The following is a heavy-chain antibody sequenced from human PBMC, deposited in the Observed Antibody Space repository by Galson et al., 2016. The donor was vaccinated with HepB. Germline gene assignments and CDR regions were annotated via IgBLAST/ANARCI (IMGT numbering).Heavy chain of an antibody. CDR2: MYYSGSA. V-gene: IGHV4-59*02. J-gene: IGHJ4*02. D-gene: IGHD5-24*01. CDR1: GDSVSSYY. CDR3: DTAVYYCARQSQMARTVFDY. Sequence: SETLSLTCTVSGDSVSSYYWSWIRQPPGKGLEWITYMYYSGSAKYNPSLKSRVTVSIDASTNQVSLTLTSLFLQMNSLRAEDTAVYYCARQSQMARTVFDYWGQGTRVSVSS.